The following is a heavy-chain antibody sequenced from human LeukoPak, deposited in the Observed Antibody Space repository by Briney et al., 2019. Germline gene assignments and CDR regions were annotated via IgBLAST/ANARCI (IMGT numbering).Heavy chain of an antibody. V-gene: IGHV1-2*02. CDR1: GYTFTGYY. CDR3: ARGPTVVTQYYFDY. Sequence: ASVKVSCQASGYTFTGYYMHWVRQAPGQGLEGIGWINPNSGGTNYAQKFQGRVTMTRDTSISTAYMELSRLRSDDTAVYYCARGPTVVTQYYFDYWGQGTLVTVSS. J-gene: IGHJ4*02. D-gene: IGHD4-23*01. CDR2: INPNSGGT.